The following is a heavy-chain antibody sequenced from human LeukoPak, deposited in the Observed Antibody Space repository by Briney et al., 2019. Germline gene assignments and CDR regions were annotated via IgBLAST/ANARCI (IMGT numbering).Heavy chain of an antibody. CDR1: GYTFTDYY. V-gene: IGHV1-2*06. CDR2: INPNSGGT. Sequence: EASVKVFCKASGYTFTDYYMHWVRQAPGQGLGWMGRINPNSGGTSYAQKFQGRVTMTRDTSISTAYMELSRLRSDDTAVYYCAESAHWGQGTLVTVSS. CDR3: AESAH. J-gene: IGHJ1*01.